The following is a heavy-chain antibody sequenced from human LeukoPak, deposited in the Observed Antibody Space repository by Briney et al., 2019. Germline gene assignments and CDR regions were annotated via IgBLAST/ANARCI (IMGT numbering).Heavy chain of an antibody. V-gene: IGHV3-7*03. Sequence: PGGSLRLSCAASGFTFSSSWMAWVRQAPGKGLEWVGNIKEDGTAKNYVVSVRGRFTISRDNSKNTLYVQMNSLRVEDTAVYYCAKAGYSSGRKYGMDVWGQGTTVTVSS. D-gene: IGHD6-19*01. CDR2: IKEDGTAK. CDR3: AKAGYSSGRKYGMDV. J-gene: IGHJ6*02. CDR1: GFTFSSSW.